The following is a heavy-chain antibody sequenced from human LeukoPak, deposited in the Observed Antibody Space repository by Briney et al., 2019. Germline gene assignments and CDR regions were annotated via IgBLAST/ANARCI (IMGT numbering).Heavy chain of an antibody. J-gene: IGHJ4*02. CDR2: IGYDGNNK. CDR1: GFTFSSYG. Sequence: GGSLRLSCAASGFTFSSYGMHWVRQAPGKGLEWVAFIGYDGNNKYYADSVKGRFTISRDSSKNTLYLQMNSLRAEDDTAVYYCATRNFDDSGICALGYWGQGTLVTV. V-gene: IGHV3-30*02. D-gene: IGHD3-10*01. CDR3: ATRNFDDSGICALGY.